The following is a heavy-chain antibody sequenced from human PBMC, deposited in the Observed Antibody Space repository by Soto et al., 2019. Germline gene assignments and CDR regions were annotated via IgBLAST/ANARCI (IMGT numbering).Heavy chain of an antibody. J-gene: IGHJ6*04. V-gene: IGHV3-23*01. Sequence: GGSLRLSCAASVFTFSSYAMKWVRQAPGKGLEWVSLISESGTITYYADSVKGRFTISRDNSGNTLFLQMYSLRAEDTAVYYCARYIPGVRYYGMDVWGEGTTVTVSS. CDR2: ISESGTIT. CDR3: ARYIPGVRYYGMDV. D-gene: IGHD2-2*01. CDR1: VFTFSSYA.